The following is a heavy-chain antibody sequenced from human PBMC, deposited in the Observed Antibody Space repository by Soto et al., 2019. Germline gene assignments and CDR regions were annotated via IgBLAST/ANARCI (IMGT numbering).Heavy chain of an antibody. CDR3: ARDLYYDTSGYYRVGMDV. CDR2: ISTSSSFI. Sequence: PGGSLRLSCAASGLTFSSHSMNWVRQAPGKGLEWVSSISTSSSFIYYADSVKGRFTISRDNAKNSLYLQMNSLRAEDTAVYYCARDLYYDTSGYYRVGMDVWGQGTTVTVAS. J-gene: IGHJ6*02. CDR1: GLTFSSHS. V-gene: IGHV3-21*01. D-gene: IGHD3-22*01.